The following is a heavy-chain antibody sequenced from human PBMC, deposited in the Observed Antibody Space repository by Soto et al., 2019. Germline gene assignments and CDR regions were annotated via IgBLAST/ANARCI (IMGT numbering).Heavy chain of an antibody. Sequence: SETLSLTCTVSGGSISSYYWGWIRQPPGKGLEWIAYIYYSGSTNYNPSLKSRVTISVDTSKNQFSLKLSSVTAADTAVYYCARGDGSVTAGYYYYGMDVWGQGTKVTVYS. V-gene: IGHV4-59*01. CDR3: ARGDGSVTAGYYYYGMDV. J-gene: IGHJ6*02. CDR2: IYYSGST. CDR1: GGSISSYY. D-gene: IGHD1-26*01.